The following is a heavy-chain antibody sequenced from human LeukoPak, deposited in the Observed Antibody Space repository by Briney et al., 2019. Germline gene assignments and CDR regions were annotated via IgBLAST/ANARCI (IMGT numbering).Heavy chain of an antibody. Sequence: SQTLSLTCAISGDSVSSNGATWNWIRIRQSPSRGLEWLGRTYYRSKWYNDYAESVKSRITIYPDTSENQFSLQLNSVTPDDTAIYYCASLRGNSWFDSWGQGALVTVSS. D-gene: IGHD5-12*01. J-gene: IGHJ5*01. CDR1: GDSVSSNGAT. V-gene: IGHV6-1*01. CDR3: ASLRGNSWFDS. CDR2: TYYRSKWYN.